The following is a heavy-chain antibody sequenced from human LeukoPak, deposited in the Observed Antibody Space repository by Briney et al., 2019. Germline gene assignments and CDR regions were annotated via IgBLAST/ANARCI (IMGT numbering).Heavy chain of an antibody. CDR3: ARQSSGITMVRGVISWFDP. V-gene: IGHV5-51*01. D-gene: IGHD3-10*01. J-gene: IGHJ5*02. CDR1: GYSFTSYW. Sequence: GESLKISCKGSGYSFTSYWIGWVRQMPGKGLERMGIIYPGDSDTRYSPSFQGQVTISADKSISTAYLQWSSLKASDTAMYYCARQSSGITMVRGVISWFDPWGQGTLVTVSS. CDR2: IYPGDSDT.